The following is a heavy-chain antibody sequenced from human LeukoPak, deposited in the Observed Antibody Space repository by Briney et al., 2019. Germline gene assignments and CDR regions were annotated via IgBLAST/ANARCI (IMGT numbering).Heavy chain of an antibody. Sequence: ASVKASCKASGYTFTSYGISWVRQAPGQGLEWMGWISAYNGNTNYAQKLQGRVTMTTDTSTSTAYMELRSLRSDDTAVYYCARVIVGATANWFDPWGQGTLVTVSS. CDR2: ISAYNGNT. D-gene: IGHD1-26*01. J-gene: IGHJ5*02. CDR3: ARVIVGATANWFDP. CDR1: GYTFTSYG. V-gene: IGHV1-18*01.